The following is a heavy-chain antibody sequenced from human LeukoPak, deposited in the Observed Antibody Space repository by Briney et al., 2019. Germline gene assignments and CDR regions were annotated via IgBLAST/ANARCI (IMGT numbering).Heavy chain of an antibody. CDR3: AKDDPTGRYL. Sequence: GGSLRLSCAASGFTFSSFGMHWVRQTPGKGLEWVTFIHNYETTEYYADSVKGRFTISRDNSKNTVYLQMNRLRVEDTAVYYCAKDDPTGRYLWGQGTLVTVSS. J-gene: IGHJ4*02. CDR1: GFTFSSFG. V-gene: IGHV3-30*02. D-gene: IGHD1-26*01. CDR2: IHNYETTE.